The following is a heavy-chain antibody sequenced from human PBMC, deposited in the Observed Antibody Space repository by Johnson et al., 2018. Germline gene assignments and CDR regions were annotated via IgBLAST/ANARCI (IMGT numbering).Heavy chain of an antibody. CDR2: ISYDESNK. J-gene: IGHJ3*02. Sequence: QVQLVQSGGGVVQAGRSLRLSCAASGFTFSSYGMHWVRPAPGKGLAWVAVISYDESNKYYADSVKGRFTISRDNSKNTLYLQMNSLGAEDTAVYYCARDVGRWNDAFDIWGQGTLVTVSS. CDR3: ARDVGRWNDAFDI. D-gene: IGHD4-23*01. V-gene: IGHV3-30*03. CDR1: GFTFSSYG.